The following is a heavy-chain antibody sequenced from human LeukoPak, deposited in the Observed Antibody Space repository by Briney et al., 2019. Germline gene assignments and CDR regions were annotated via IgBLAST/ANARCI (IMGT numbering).Heavy chain of an antibody. D-gene: IGHD1-1*01. CDR3: ARGPAGYN. CDR2: IYSGGST. CDR1: GFTVSSNH. Sequence: GGSLRLSCAASGFTVSSNHMSWVRQAPGKGLEWVSVIYSGGSTDYADSVKGRFTISRDNLKNTLYLQMNSLRAEDTAVCYCARGPAGYNWGQGTLVTFSS. J-gene: IGHJ4*02. V-gene: IGHV3-53*01.